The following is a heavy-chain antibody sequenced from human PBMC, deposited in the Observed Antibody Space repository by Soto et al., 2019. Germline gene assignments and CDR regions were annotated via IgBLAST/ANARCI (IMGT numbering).Heavy chain of an antibody. CDR3: ARDTGFSGSYYFDY. CDR1: GYTFTSYA. Sequence: GASVKVSCKASGYTFTSYAMHWVRQAPGQRLEWMGWINAGNGNTKYSQKFQGRVTITRDTSASTAYMELSSLRSEDTAVYYCARDTGFSGSYYFDYWGQGTLVTVSS. V-gene: IGHV1-3*01. CDR2: INAGNGNT. D-gene: IGHD1-26*01. J-gene: IGHJ4*02.